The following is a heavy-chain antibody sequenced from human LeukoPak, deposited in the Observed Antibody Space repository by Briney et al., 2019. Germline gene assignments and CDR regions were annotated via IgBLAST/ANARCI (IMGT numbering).Heavy chain of an antibody. CDR3: APSRSSYRYFDY. CDR2: IHHSGIT. D-gene: IGHD3-10*01. J-gene: IGHJ4*01. V-gene: IGHV4-39*01. CDR1: GGSIISSGYY. Sequence: SETLSLTCTVSGGSIISSGYYWGWIRQPPGKGLEWIASIHHSGITYYNPSLKSRVTMSVDTSKNQFTLRLSSVTAADTAVYYCAPSRSSYRYFDYWGHGTLVTVSS.